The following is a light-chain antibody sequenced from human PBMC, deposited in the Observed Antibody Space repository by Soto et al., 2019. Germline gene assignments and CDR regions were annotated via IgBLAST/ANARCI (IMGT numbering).Light chain of an antibody. CDR3: QQYHSFSFT. V-gene: IGKV1-5*01. CDR2: DVF. Sequence: DIQMTQSPSSLSASVGDRVTITCRASQSITYWLAWYQQKPGRAPKLLIYDVFNLQSGVPSRFSGSVSGTEFTLTISSLQPDDSATYECQQYHSFSFTFGQGTKLEIK. CDR1: QSITYW. J-gene: IGKJ2*01.